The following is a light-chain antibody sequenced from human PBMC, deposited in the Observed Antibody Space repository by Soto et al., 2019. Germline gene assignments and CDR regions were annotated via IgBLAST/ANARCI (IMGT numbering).Light chain of an antibody. J-gene: IGKJ5*01. CDR3: QKYNSAPT. CDR1: QGISNK. V-gene: IGKV1-27*01. CDR2: TAS. Sequence: DMQMTQSPSSLTASVGDRVSITXXXXQGISNKLAWYQQKPGKSPKLLIYTASTLQSGVPPRFSGSGSGTDFTLTISSLQPEDIATYYCQKYNSAPTFGQGTLLEI.